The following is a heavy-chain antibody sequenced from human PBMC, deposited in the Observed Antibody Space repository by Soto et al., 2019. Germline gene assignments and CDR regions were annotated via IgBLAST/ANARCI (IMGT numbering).Heavy chain of an antibody. D-gene: IGHD4-4*01. CDR2: ISSSSSYI. V-gene: IGHV3-21*01. CDR1: GFTFSSYS. J-gene: IGHJ4*02. Sequence: EVQLVESGGGLVKPGGSLRLSCAASGFTFSSYSMNWVRQAPGKGLEWVSSISSSSSYIYYADSVKGRFTISRDKAKNALYLHKNSRRAEDTAVYYCATRTTVTSDYWGQVTLVTVAS. CDR3: ATRTTVTSDY.